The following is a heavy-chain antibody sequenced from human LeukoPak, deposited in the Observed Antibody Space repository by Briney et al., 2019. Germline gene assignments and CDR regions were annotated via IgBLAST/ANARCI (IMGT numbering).Heavy chain of an antibody. D-gene: IGHD3-10*01. V-gene: IGHV1-3*01. Sequence: AAVKVSYKASGYTFTSYAMHWVRQAPGQRLEWMGWINAGNGNTKYSKKFQGRVTITRDTSASTAYMELSSLRSADTAVYYCARDLRVHSISYYYGSGPPVYWGQGTLVTVSS. CDR3: ARDLRVHSISYYYGSGPPVY. CDR2: INAGNGNT. J-gene: IGHJ4*02. CDR1: GYTFTSYA.